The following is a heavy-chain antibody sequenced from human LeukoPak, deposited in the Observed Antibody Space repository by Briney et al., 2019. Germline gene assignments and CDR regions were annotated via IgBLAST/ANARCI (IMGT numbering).Heavy chain of an antibody. CDR1: GYTFTGYY. CDR3: ARSPSITMVRGVIYYYYYYMDV. D-gene: IGHD3-10*01. V-gene: IGHV1-2*02. CDR2: INPNSGGT. J-gene: IGHJ6*03. Sequence: GASVKVSCKASGYTFTGYYMHWVRQAPGQGLEWMGWINPNSGGTNYAQKFQGRVTMTRDTSISTAYMELTSLTSEDTAVYYCARSPSITMVRGVIYYYYYYMDVWGKGTTVTISS.